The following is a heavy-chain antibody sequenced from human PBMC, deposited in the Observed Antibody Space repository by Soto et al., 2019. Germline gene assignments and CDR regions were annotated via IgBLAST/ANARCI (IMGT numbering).Heavy chain of an antibody. CDR3: ARVWGGAFDI. CDR2: IYYSGST. CDR1: GGSISSYY. V-gene: IGHV4-59*01. Sequence: ESGPGLVKPSETLSLTCTVSGGSISSYYWSWIRQPPGKGLEWIGYIYYSGSTNYNPALKSRVTRSVDTSKNQFSLKLSSVTAADTAVYYCARVWGGAFDIWGQGTMVTVSS. D-gene: IGHD3-10*01. J-gene: IGHJ3*02.